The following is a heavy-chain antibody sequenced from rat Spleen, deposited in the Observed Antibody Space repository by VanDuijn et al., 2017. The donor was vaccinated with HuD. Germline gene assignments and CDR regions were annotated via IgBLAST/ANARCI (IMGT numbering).Heavy chain of an antibody. CDR2: ISSGGST. CDR3: ARGGFYGYD. D-gene: IGHD1-7*01. J-gene: IGHJ2*01. Sequence: QVQLKESGPGLVQPSQTLSLTCTVSGFSLTDYSVNWVRQPPGKGLEWIAAISSGGSTYYNSALKSRLSISRDTSKSQVFLKMSSLQTEDTATYYCARGGFYGYDWGQGVMVTVSS. CDR1: GFSLTDYS. V-gene: IGHV2-6*01.